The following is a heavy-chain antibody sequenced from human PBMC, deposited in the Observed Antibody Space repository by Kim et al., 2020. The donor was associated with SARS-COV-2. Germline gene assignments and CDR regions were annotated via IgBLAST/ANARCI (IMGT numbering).Heavy chain of an antibody. J-gene: IGHJ6*02. Sequence: ASVKVSCKVSGYTLTELSMHWVRQAPGKGLEWMGGFDPEDGETIYAQKFQGRVTMTEDTSTDTAYMELSSLRSEDTAVYYCATGIVAATTTGRYYYYYGMDVWGQGTTVTVSS. CDR2: FDPEDGET. CDR1: GYTLTELS. V-gene: IGHV1-24*01. CDR3: ATGIVAATTTGRYYYYYGMDV. D-gene: IGHD3-16*02.